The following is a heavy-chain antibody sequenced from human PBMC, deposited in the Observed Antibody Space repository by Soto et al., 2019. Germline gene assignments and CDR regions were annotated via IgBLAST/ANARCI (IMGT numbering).Heavy chain of an antibody. D-gene: IGHD3-10*02. Sequence: QVQLQESGPGLVKPSETLSLTCTVSGGSISSYYWSWIRQPPGKGLEWIGYIYYSGSTNYNPSLKSRVTISVHTSKNQFSLKLSSVTAAYTAVYYCAGEGTCSGYYYYGMDVWGPGTRVTVSS. V-gene: IGHV4-59*08. J-gene: IGHJ6*01. CDR1: GGSISSYY. CDR2: IYYSGST. CDR3: AGEGTCSGYYYYGMDV.